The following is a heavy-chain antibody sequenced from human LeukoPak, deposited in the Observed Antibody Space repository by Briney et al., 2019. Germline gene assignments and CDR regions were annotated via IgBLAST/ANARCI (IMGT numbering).Heavy chain of an antibody. D-gene: IGHD4-17*01. J-gene: IGHJ6*03. CDR2: IYTSGST. CDR1: GGSISSGSYY. CDR3: ARVGWTTVTTGGRYDYYYYYYMDV. Sequence: SETLSLTCTVSGGSISSGSYYWSWIRQPAGKGLEWIGHIYTSGSTNYNPSLKSRVTISVDTSKNQFSLKLSSVTAADTAAYYCARVGWTTVTTGGRYDYYYYYYMDVWGKGTTVTISS. V-gene: IGHV4-61*09.